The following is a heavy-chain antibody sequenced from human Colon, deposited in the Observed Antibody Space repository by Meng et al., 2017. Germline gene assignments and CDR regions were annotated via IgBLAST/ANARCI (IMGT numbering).Heavy chain of an antibody. V-gene: IGHV3-21*01. CDR2: ITGDSTYI. J-gene: IGHJ4*01. Sequence: EMQLVGVGGGLVKPGGSLRLSCAASGFTFSGFSLSWVRQAPGKGLEWVSSITGDSTYIYYADSVKGRFTVSRDNAKNSLYLQMNSLRADDTAVYYCTRGWMPEWGQGTLVTVSS. CDR3: TRGWMPE. CDR1: GFTFSGFS. D-gene: IGHD2-2*01.